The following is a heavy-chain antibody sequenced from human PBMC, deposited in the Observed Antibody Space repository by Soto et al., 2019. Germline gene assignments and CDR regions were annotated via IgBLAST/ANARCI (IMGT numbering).Heavy chain of an antibody. Sequence: QSGPTLVNPTETLTLTCTFSGFSLINARMGVSWIRQPPGKALEWLAHIFSNDEKSYSTSLKSRLTISKDTSKSQVVLTMTNMDPVDTATYYCARIPTGVYATHVPYYMDVWGKGTTVTVAS. J-gene: IGHJ6*03. CDR3: ARIPTGVYATHVPYYMDV. CDR2: IFSNDEK. D-gene: IGHD2-8*01. CDR1: GFSLINARMG. V-gene: IGHV2-26*01.